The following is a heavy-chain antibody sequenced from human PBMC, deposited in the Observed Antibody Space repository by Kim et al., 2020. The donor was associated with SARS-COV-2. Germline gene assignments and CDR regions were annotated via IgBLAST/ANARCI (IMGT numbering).Heavy chain of an antibody. CDR3: ARVHGVTIFGVVIPGYYGMDV. D-gene: IGHD3-3*01. CDR1: GYTFTSYG. V-gene: IGHV1-18*01. J-gene: IGHJ6*02. CDR2: ISAYNGNT. Sequence: ASVTVSCKASGYTFTSYGISWVRQAPGQGLEWMGWISAYNGNTNYAQKLQGRVTMTTDTSTSTAYMELRSLRSDDTAVYYCARVHGVTIFGVVIPGYYGMDVWGQGTTVTVSS.